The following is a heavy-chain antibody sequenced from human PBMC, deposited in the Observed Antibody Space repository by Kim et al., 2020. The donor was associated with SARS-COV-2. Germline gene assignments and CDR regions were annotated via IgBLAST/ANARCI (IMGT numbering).Heavy chain of an antibody. V-gene: IGHV4-39*01. Sequence: LKSRVTISVDTSKNQFSLKLSSVTAADTAVYYCARQDPYQLLYDSYYFDYWGQGTLVTVSS. D-gene: IGHD2-2*02. J-gene: IGHJ4*02. CDR3: ARQDPYQLLYDSYYFDY.